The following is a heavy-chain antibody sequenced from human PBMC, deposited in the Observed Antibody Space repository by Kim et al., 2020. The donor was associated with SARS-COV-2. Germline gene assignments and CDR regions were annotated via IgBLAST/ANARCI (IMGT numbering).Heavy chain of an antibody. D-gene: IGHD4-4*01. J-gene: IGHJ4*02. CDR1: GFTFSSYA. Sequence: GGSLRLSCAASGFTFSSYAMHWVRQAPGKGLEWVAVISYDGSNKYYADSVKGRFTISRDNSKNTLYLQMNSLRAEDTAVYYCARPSMRWLQSPFDYWGQGTLVTVSS. V-gene: IGHV3-30-3*01. CDR3: ARPSMRWLQSPFDY. CDR2: ISYDGSNK.